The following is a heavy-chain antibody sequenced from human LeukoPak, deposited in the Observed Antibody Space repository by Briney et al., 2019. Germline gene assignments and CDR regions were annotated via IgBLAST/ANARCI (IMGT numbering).Heavy chain of an antibody. CDR3: ARDLLVVASMGSDS. D-gene: IGHD2-15*01. CDR2: INPASGGT. V-gene: IGHV1-2*02. CDR1: GYTFTRYY. J-gene: IGHJ4*02. Sequence: ASVKVSCKASGYTFTRYYLHWVRQAPGQGLEWMGWINPASGGTNYAQNFQGRVTMTRDTSISTVYVELSGLRSDDTAVYYCARDLLVVASMGSDSWGQGTLVTVSS.